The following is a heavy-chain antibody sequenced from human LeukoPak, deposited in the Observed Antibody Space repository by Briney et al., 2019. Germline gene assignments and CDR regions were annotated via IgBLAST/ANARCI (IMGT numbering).Heavy chain of an antibody. Sequence: GGSLRLSCAASGFTFSSYEMNWVRQAPGKGLEWVSYISSSGSTIYYADSVRGRFTISRDNAKNSLYLQMNSLRAEDTAVYYCARDRFYYYDSSGSGAFDIWGQGTMVTVSS. CDR3: ARDRFYYYDSSGSGAFDI. CDR1: GFTFSSYE. CDR2: ISSSGSTI. D-gene: IGHD3-22*01. J-gene: IGHJ3*02. V-gene: IGHV3-48*03.